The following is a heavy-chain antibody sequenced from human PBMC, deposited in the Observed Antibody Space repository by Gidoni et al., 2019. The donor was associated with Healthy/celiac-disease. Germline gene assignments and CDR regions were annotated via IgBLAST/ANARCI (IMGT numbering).Heavy chain of an antibody. Sequence: QVQLQESGPGLVRPPQTQSLTCTVSGGSIRSGGYYWSWIRQHPGKGLEWIGYIYYSASTYYNPSLKSRVTISVDTSKNQFSLKLSSVTAADTAVYYCASGSRKGFDYWGQGTLVTVSS. CDR1: GGSIRSGGYY. CDR3: ASGSRKGFDY. D-gene: IGHD1-26*01. V-gene: IGHV4-31*03. CDR2: IYYSAST. J-gene: IGHJ4*02.